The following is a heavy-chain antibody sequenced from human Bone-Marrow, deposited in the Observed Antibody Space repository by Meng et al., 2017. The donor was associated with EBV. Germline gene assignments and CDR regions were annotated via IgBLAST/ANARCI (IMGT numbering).Heavy chain of an antibody. J-gene: IGHJ4*02. CDR1: GGTFSSYA. CDR2: IIPIFGTA. Sequence: VQLVESGVRVKKPGSSVKVSCKASGGTFSSYAISWVRQAPGQGLEWMGGIIPIFGTANYAQKFQGRVTITADKSTSTAYMELSSLRSEDTAVYYCARDLLAYYDSSGYYPTFDYWGQGTLVTVSS. D-gene: IGHD3-22*01. CDR3: ARDLLAYYDSSGYYPTFDY. V-gene: IGHV1-69*06.